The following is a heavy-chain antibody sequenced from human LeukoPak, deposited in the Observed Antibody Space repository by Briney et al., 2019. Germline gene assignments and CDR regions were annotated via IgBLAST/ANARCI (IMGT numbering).Heavy chain of an antibody. J-gene: IGHJ4*02. D-gene: IGHD3-3*01. CDR1: GFTFDTYD. CDR3: AKDPTIFGVVMAYFDY. Sequence: GGSLRLSCVASGFTFDTYDMNWVRQAPGKGLEWVSSISSSSRYIDSADSVKGRFTISRDNSKNTLYLQMNSLRAEDTAVYYCAKDPTIFGVVMAYFDYWGQGTLVTVSS. CDR2: ISSSSRYI. V-gene: IGHV3-21*01.